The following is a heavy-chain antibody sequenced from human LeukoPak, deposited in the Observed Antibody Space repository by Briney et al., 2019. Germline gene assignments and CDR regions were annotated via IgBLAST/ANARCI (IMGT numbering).Heavy chain of an antibody. CDR3: AREALVPDKYYFDY. D-gene: IGHD6-13*01. CDR1: GGSISSGSYY. J-gene: IGHJ4*02. Sequence: SETLSLSCTVSGGSISSGSYYWGWIRQPPGKGLEWIGTIYYSGSTYYNPSLKSRVIISVDTSKNQFSLKLSSVTAADTAVYYCAREALVPDKYYFDYWGQGTLVTVSS. V-gene: IGHV4-39*07. CDR2: IYYSGST.